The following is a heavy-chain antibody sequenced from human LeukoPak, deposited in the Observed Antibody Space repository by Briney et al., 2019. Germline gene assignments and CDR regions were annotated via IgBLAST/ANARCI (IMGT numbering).Heavy chain of an antibody. Sequence: GGSLRLSCAASGFTFSNHGMNWVRQAPGKGLEWVSGISPSGDITYYADSVKGRFTISRDNSRNTLYLEVISLTAEDTAVYYCAKDDAWLRFGEWSQGTLVTVSS. D-gene: IGHD3-16*01. V-gene: IGHV3-23*01. J-gene: IGHJ4*02. CDR1: GFTFSNHG. CDR3: AKDDAWLRFGE. CDR2: ISPSGDIT.